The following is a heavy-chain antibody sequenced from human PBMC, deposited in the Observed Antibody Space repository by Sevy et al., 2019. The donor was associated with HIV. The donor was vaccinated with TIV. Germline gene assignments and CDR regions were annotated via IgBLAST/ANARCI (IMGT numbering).Heavy chain of an antibody. J-gene: IGHJ4*02. CDR2: FDPEDGER. Sequence: ASVKVSCKVSGYTLNQLSMHWVRQAPGKGLEWMGSFDPEDGERFYAQTFQGRVTMTEDTSTAQAYMELSSLRSEDTAVYYCATTKDYYESSGCPFDYWGQGTLVTVSS. CDR3: ATTKDYYESSGCPFDY. V-gene: IGHV1-24*01. D-gene: IGHD3-22*01. CDR1: GYTLNQLS.